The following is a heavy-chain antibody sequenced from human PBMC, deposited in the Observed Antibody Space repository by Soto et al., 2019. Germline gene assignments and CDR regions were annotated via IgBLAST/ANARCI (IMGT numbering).Heavy chain of an antibody. V-gene: IGHV3-7*03. CDR3: AREGSTSWYSYDYHGMDV. D-gene: IGHD5-18*01. CDR1: GFTFRTYW. CDR2: IKLDGSEK. Sequence: EVQLVESGGGLVQPGGSLRLSCAASGFTFRTYWLSWVRRGQGNGLEWVANIKLDGSEKNNVDSVKGRFTRSRDNARNSVYLQMSSLRAEDTAMYYCAREGSTSWYSYDYHGMDVWGQGTTVTVS. J-gene: IGHJ6*01.